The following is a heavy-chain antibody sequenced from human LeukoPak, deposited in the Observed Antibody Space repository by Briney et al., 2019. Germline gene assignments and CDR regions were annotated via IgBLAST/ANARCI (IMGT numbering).Heavy chain of an antibody. CDR1: GFTFSSYW. CDR2: IYIDGSST. Sequence: GGSLRLSCVASGFTFSSYWMHWVRRAPGKGLVWVARIYIDGSSTSYADSVKGRFTISRDNAKNTLYLQMNSLRAEDTAVYYCTRDSYCGDDCYLHYYYYYGMDVWGQGTTVTVSS. J-gene: IGHJ6*02. D-gene: IGHD2-21*02. CDR3: TRDSYCGDDCYLHYYYYYGMDV. V-gene: IGHV3-74*01.